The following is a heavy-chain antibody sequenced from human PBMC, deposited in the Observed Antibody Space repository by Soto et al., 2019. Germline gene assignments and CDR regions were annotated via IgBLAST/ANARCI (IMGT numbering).Heavy chain of an antibody. J-gene: IGHJ5*02. CDR1: GGSISSSNW. Sequence: QVQLQESGPGLVKPSGTLSLTCAVSGGSISSSNWWSWVRQPPGKGLEWIGEIYHSGSTNYNPSLTSRVTLSVDKSKNQFSLKLSSVTAADTAVYYCARAGTGVYSGYDVARTYLFDPWGQGTLVTVSS. CDR3: ARAGTGVYSGYDVARTYLFDP. CDR2: IYHSGST. D-gene: IGHD5-12*01. V-gene: IGHV4-4*02.